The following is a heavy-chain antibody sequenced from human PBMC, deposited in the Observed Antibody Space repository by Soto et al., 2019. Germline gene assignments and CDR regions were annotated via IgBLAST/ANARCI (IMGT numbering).Heavy chain of an antibody. V-gene: IGHV3-33*01. CDR1: GFTFSNYG. CDR3: AREVYSSSSGGYFDY. J-gene: IGHJ4*02. CDR2: IWYDGSNK. Sequence: GGSLRLSCAVSGFTFSNYGMHWVRQAPGKGLEWVTIIWYDGSNKYYADPVKGRFTISRDNSKNTLYLQMNSLRAEDTAVYYCAREVYSSSSGGYFDYWGQGTLVTVSS. D-gene: IGHD6-6*01.